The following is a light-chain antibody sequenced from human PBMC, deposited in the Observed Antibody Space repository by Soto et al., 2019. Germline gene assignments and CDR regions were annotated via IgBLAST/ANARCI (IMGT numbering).Light chain of an antibody. CDR1: SSGIGSYDH. J-gene: IGLJ1*01. CDR2: AVS. CDR3: ISYTDRQSYL. Sequence: QSVLTPPASVSGYHGQTITISCSGASSGIGSYDHVAWYQQFPGKSPKLIIYAVSDRPSGVSDRFSCSKSGISASLTISGLQTEDEADYYCISYTDRQSYLFGTGTQVTVL. V-gene: IGLV2-14*03.